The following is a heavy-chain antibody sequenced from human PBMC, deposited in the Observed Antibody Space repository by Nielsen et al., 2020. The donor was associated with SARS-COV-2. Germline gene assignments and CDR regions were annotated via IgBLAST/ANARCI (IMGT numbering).Heavy chain of an antibody. Sequence: GESLKISCAASGFTFSSYSMNWVRQAPGKGLEWVSSISSSSSYIYYADSVKGRFTISRDNSKNTLYLQMNSLRAEDTAVYYCARENPYYVDAFDIWGQGTMVTVSS. V-gene: IGHV3-21*01. J-gene: IGHJ3*02. CDR1: GFTFSSYS. CDR3: ARENPYYVDAFDI. CDR2: ISSSSSYI. D-gene: IGHD3-10*02.